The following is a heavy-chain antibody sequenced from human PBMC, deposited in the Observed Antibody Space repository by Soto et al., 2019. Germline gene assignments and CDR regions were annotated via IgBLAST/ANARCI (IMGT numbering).Heavy chain of an antibody. J-gene: IGHJ6*02. CDR2: ISVSGGST. Sequence: PGGSLSLACAASGFTFSSYAMSWVRQAPGKGLEWVSAISVSGGSTYYADSVKGRFTISRDNSKNTLYLQMNSLRAEDTAVYYCARDNPLYHAECSGGSCYPTVPFGMDVWGQGTTVTVSS. CDR3: ARDNPLYHAECSGGSCYPTVPFGMDV. D-gene: IGHD2-15*01. V-gene: IGHV3-23*01. CDR1: GFTFSSYA.